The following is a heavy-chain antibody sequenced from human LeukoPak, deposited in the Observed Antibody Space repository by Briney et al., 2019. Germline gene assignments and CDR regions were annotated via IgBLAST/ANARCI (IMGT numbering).Heavy chain of an antibody. Sequence: SETLSLTCAVSGVSISSSNWWTWIRQPPGKGLEWIGEIFHSGSTNYNPSLKSRVTMSLDKSKNQFSLQLNSVTATDTAVYYCATYYESSGYRLDYWGQGTLVTVSS. CDR3: ATYYESSGYRLDY. D-gene: IGHD3-22*01. J-gene: IGHJ4*02. CDR1: GVSISSSNW. V-gene: IGHV4-4*02. CDR2: IFHSGST.